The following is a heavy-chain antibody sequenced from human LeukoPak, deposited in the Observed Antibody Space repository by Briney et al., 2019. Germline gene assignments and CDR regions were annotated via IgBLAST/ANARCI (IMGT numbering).Heavy chain of an antibody. CDR3: AKGRRRQQLVHDAFDI. Sequence: GGSLRLSCAASGFTFSSYWMSWVRQAPGKGLEWVSAISGSGGSTYYADSVKGRFTISRDNSKNTLYLQMNSLRAEDTAVYYCAKGRRRQQLVHDAFDIWGQGTMVTVSS. V-gene: IGHV3-23*01. J-gene: IGHJ3*02. D-gene: IGHD6-13*01. CDR2: ISGSGGST. CDR1: GFTFSSYW.